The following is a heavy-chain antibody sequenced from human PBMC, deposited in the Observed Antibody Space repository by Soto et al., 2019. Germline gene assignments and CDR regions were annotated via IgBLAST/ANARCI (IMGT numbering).Heavy chain of an antibody. D-gene: IGHD3-22*01. Sequence: EVQLVESGGGLVQPGRSLRLSCAASGFMFDDFAMHWVRQAPGKGLEWVSGISWNSGDVAYADSVKGRFTISRDNAQHSVYLHLNSLRPEDSALYYCAKAPTVVTHWFDPWGQGTLVTVSS. CDR2: ISWNSGDV. CDR1: GFMFDDFA. J-gene: IGHJ5*02. CDR3: AKAPTVVTHWFDP. V-gene: IGHV3-9*01.